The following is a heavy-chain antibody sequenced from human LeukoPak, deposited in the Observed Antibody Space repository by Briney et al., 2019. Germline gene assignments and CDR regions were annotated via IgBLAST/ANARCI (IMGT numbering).Heavy chain of an antibody. CDR3: AHRRWFGESKPGWDY. CDR1: GFSLSTRGVG. D-gene: IGHD3-10*01. J-gene: IGHJ4*02. CDR2: IYWDDDK. V-gene: IGHV2-5*02. Sequence: SGPTLVKPTQTLTLTCTFSGFSLSTRGVGVGWIRQPPGKALEWLALIYWDDDKRYSPSLKSRLTITKDTSKNQVVLTMTNMDPVDTATYYCAHRRWFGESKPGWDYWGQGTLVTVPS.